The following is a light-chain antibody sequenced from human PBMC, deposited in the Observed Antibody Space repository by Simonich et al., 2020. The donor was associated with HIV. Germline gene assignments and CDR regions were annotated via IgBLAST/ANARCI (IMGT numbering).Light chain of an antibody. Sequence: QSVLTQPPSVSGAPGQRVTISCTGSSSNIGAGYDVHWYQQLPGTVPKLLIYGNSNRPSGVPDRFYASKSGTSASLAITGLLAEDEADYYCCSYASSRSYVFGTGTKVTVL. CDR1: SSNIGAGYD. CDR3: CSYASSRSYV. J-gene: IGLJ1*01. V-gene: IGLV1-40*01. CDR2: GNS.